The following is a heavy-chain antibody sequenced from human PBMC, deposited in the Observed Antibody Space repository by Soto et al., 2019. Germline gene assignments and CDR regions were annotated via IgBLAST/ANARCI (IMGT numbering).Heavy chain of an antibody. D-gene: IGHD6-19*01. CDR2: IKSKTDGGTT. CDR1: GFTFSNAW. CDR3: TSPDFSGWSRFDY. Sequence: PGGSLRLSCAASGFTFSNAWMSWVRQAPGKGLEWVGRIKSKTDGGTTDYAAPVKGRFTISRDDSKNTLYLQMNSLTTEDTAVYYCTSPDFSGWSRFDYWGQGTLVTVSS. J-gene: IGHJ4*02. V-gene: IGHV3-15*01.